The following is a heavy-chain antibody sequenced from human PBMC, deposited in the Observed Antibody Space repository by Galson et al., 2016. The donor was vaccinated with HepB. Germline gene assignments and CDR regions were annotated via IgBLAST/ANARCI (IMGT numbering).Heavy chain of an antibody. J-gene: IGHJ4*02. CDR1: GFTFSSYS. V-gene: IGHV3-21*01. D-gene: IGHD3-9*01. Sequence: SLRLSCAASGFTFSSYSMNWVRQAPWKGLEWVSSISSSRSYIYYADSVKGRFTISRDNAKSSLYLQMNSLRAEDTAVYYCATSPILRYFDWLRSQGHERFDYWGQGTLVTVSS. CDR3: ATSPILRYFDWLRSQGHERFDY. CDR2: ISSSRSYI.